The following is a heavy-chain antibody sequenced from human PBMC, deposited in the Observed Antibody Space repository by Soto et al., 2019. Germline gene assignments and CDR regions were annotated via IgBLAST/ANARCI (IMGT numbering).Heavy chain of an antibody. V-gene: IGHV3-53*04. J-gene: IGHJ3*02. D-gene: IGHD1-26*01. Sequence: GSLRLSCAASGFTVSSNYMSWVRQAPGKGLEWVSVIYSGGSTYYADSVKGRFTISRHNSKNTLYLQMNSLRAEDTAVYYCANPIVGATHDAFDIWGQGTMVTVSS. CDR1: GFTVSSNY. CDR2: IYSGGST. CDR3: ANPIVGATHDAFDI.